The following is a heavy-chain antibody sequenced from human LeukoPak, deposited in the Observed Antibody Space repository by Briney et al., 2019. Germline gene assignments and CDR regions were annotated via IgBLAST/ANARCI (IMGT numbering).Heavy chain of an antibody. Sequence: SVKVSCKASGGTFSSYAISWVRQAPGQGLEWMGGIIPIFGTANYAQKLQGRVTMTTDTSTSTAYMELRSLRSDDTAVYYCARDVRRQFDYWGQGTLVTVSS. J-gene: IGHJ4*02. CDR1: GGTFSSYA. CDR3: ARDVRRQFDY. V-gene: IGHV1-69*05. CDR2: IIPIFGTA.